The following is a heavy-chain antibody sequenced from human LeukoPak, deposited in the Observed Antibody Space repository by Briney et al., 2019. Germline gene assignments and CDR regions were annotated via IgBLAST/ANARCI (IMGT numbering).Heavy chain of an antibody. V-gene: IGHV4-38-2*02. CDR3: ARVGLLQTPDP. D-gene: IGHD2-15*01. CDR1: GYSISGGYY. J-gene: IGHJ5*02. Sequence: SETLSLTCTVSGYSISGGYYWGWIRQPPGKGLEWIGSIYHSGSTYYNPSLKSRVTISVDTSKNQFSLKLSSVTAADTAVYYCARVGLLQTPDPWGQGTLVTVSS. CDR2: IYHSGST.